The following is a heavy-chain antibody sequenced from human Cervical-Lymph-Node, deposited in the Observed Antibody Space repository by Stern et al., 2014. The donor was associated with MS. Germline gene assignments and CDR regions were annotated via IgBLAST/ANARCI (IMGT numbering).Heavy chain of an antibody. D-gene: IGHD6-19*01. CDR2: IIAIFGAP. CDR3: ARGKQWLYTTIPPFDY. CDR1: GGTFSSHA. Sequence: QVQLVQSGPEVKKPGSSVKVSCKASGGTFSSHAISWLRQAPGQGLEWVGGIIAIFGAPRYSQKFQGRVTITADKSTNTAYMELTSLRSDDTAVFYCARGKQWLYTTIPPFDYWGQGTLVVVSS. J-gene: IGHJ4*02. V-gene: IGHV1-69*06.